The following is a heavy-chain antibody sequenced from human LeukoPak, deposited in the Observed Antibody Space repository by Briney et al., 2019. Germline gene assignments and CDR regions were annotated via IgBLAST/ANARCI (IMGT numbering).Heavy chain of an antibody. CDR1: GFTFSSYA. CDR2: ISGSGGFT. V-gene: IGHV3-23*01. Sequence: GGSLRLSCAASGFTFSSYAMNWVRQAPGKGLEWVSYISGSGGFTYYADSVKGRFTISRDNSKNTVHLQMNSLRAEDTAVYYCAKSLSMVRGVIPYYFDYWGQGTLVTVSS. D-gene: IGHD3-10*01. J-gene: IGHJ4*02. CDR3: AKSLSMVRGVIPYYFDY.